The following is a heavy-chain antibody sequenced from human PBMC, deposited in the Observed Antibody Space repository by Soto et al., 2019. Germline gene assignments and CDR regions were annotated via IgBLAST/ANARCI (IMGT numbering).Heavy chain of an antibody. J-gene: IGHJ6*02. D-gene: IGHD1-20*01. CDR1: GFTFSSYA. Sequence: QPGGSLRLSCAASGFTFSSYAMSWVRQAPGKGLEWASAISGSGGSTYYADSVKGRFTISRDNSKNTLYLQMNSLRAEDTAVYYCAKDFPRYNWNVYYYYGMDVWGQGTTVTVSS. CDR2: ISGSGGST. V-gene: IGHV3-23*01. CDR3: AKDFPRYNWNVYYYYGMDV.